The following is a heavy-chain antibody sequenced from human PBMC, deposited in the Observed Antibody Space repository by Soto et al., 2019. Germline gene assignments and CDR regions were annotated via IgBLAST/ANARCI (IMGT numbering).Heavy chain of an antibody. CDR3: AKGEGSSSFPGH. J-gene: IGHJ4*02. Sequence: EVQLLESGGGLVQPGGSLRLSCTASGFPLRKYAMTWVRQAPGKGLEWISAISGDGGTTFYADSVKGRFTISRDNSRNTLFLQMSRLRGEDTAVYYCAKGEGSSSFPGHWGPGILVTVSP. CDR1: GFPLRKYA. V-gene: IGHV3-23*01. CDR2: ISGDGGTT. D-gene: IGHD6-13*01.